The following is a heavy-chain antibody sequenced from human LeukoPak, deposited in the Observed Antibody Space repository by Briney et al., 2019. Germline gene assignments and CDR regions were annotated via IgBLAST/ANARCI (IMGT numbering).Heavy chain of an antibody. CDR2: IYSGGST. D-gene: IGHD6-13*01. J-gene: IGHJ4*02. CDR3: ARIGSSWYQGVGDY. CDR1: GFTVSSNY. V-gene: IGHV3-53*05. Sequence: GGSLRLSCAASGFTVSSNYMSWVRQAPGKGLEWVSVIYSGGSTYYADSVKGRFTISRDNSKNTLYLQMNSLRAEDTVVYYCARIGSSWYQGVGDYWGQGTLVTVSS.